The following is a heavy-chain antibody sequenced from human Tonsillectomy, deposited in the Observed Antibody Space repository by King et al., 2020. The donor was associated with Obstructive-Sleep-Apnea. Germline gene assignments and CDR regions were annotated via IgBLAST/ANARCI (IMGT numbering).Heavy chain of an antibody. D-gene: IGHD3-9*01. Sequence: VQLVESGGGLVKPGGSLRLSCAASGFSFSNAWMNWVRQAPGKGLEWVGRIRSKSDGGTTDYVVPVKGRFTISRDDSKNTLYLQMNSLKTEDTAVYYCTTDHVELRYFEGGDVFDIWGQGTMVTVSS. J-gene: IGHJ3*02. V-gene: IGHV3-15*01. CDR3: TTDHVELRYFEGGDVFDI. CDR1: GFSFSNAW. CDR2: IRSKSDGGTT.